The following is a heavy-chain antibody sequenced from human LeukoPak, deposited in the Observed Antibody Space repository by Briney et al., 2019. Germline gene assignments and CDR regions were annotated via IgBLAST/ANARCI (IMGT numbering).Heavy chain of an antibody. CDR2: IYYSGST. CDR1: GGSFRSDY. J-gene: IGHJ4*02. Sequence: SETLSLTCTVSGGSFRSDYWSWIRQPPGKGLEWIGYIYYSGSTNYNPSLKSRRTISLKTSNNNLFLLLSIVTAADTAVYYCGGNTLRGTFDYWGQGTLVTVSS. CDR3: GGNTLRGTFDY. V-gene: IGHV4-59*01. D-gene: IGHD1-26*01.